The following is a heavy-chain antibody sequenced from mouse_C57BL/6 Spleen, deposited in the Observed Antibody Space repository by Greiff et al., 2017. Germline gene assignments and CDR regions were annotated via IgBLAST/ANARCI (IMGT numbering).Heavy chain of an antibody. CDR2: ISSGSSTL. J-gene: IGHJ4*01. D-gene: IGHD1-1*01. CDR1: GFTFSDYG. V-gene: IGHV5-17*01. Sequence: EVNVVESGGGLVKPGGSLKLSCAASGFTFSDYGMHWVRQAPEKGLEWVAYISSGSSTLYYADTVKGRFTISRDNAKNTLFLQMTSLRSEDTAMYYCARRVPTVSDAMDYWGQGTSVTVSS. CDR3: ARRVPTVSDAMDY.